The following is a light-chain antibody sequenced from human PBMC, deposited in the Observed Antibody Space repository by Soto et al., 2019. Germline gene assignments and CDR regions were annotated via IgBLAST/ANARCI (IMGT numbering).Light chain of an antibody. J-gene: IGLJ1*01. CDR1: SSDVGGYNY. V-gene: IGLV2-14*03. CDR2: DVS. Sequence: QSVLTQPASVSGSPGQSITISCTGTSSDVGGYNYVSGYQQHPGKAHKLIIYDVSTRPSGASNRFSGSKSGTTASLTISGLQAEEDTDYYCSSYTSPSTYVFGTGHKVTVL. CDR3: SSYTSPSTYV.